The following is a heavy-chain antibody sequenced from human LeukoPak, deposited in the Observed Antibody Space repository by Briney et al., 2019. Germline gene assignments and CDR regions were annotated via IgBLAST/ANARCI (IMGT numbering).Heavy chain of an antibody. J-gene: IGHJ4*02. V-gene: IGHV4-39*07. CDR2: IYFSGSS. CDR1: SGSISNSSFY. CDR3: AKSSYSIFDY. D-gene: IGHD5-18*01. Sequence: KSSETLSLTCTVSSGSISNSSFYWGWIRQPPGKGLEWIGSIYFSGSSYDNPSLRRRVTISIDTSKNQFSLKLSSVTAADTAVYYCAKSSYSIFDYWGQGTLVTVSS.